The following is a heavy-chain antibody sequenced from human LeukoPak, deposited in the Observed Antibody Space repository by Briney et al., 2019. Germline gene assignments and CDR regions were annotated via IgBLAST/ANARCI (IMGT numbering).Heavy chain of an antibody. CDR1: GFTAGDYA. CDR3: TRVPIRTVTVVIVVGGHDVFDI. D-gene: IGHD3-22*01. Sequence: GGSLRLSCTASGFTAGDYAMTWFRQAPGKGPEWVGFIRSKAYGGTTEYAASVKGRFTISRDDSKNIAYLQMNSLKTEDTAVYYCTRVPIRTVTVVIVVGGHDVFDIWGQGTMVTVSS. V-gene: IGHV3-49*03. J-gene: IGHJ3*02. CDR2: IRSKAYGGTT.